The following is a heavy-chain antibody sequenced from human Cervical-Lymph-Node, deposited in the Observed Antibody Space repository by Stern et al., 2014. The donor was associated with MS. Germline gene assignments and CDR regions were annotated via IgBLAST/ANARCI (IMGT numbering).Heavy chain of an antibody. CDR2: IYHSASP. CDR1: GGSISSSNW. Sequence: VQLVESGPGLVKPSGTLSLTCAVSGGSISSSNWWSWVRQPPGKGLEWIGEIYHSASPNYNPSLKSRVPISVDKSKNQFSLKLSSVTAADTAVYYCARHSTIAAAGTFDYWGQGTLVTVSS. D-gene: IGHD6-13*01. CDR3: ARHSTIAAAGTFDY. J-gene: IGHJ4*02. V-gene: IGHV4-4*02.